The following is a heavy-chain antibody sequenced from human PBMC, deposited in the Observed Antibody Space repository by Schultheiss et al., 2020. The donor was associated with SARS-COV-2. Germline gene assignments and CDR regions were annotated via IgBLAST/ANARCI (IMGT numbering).Heavy chain of an antibody. D-gene: IGHD3-3*01. CDR3: ARGLFWSGYLMDV. Sequence: GGSLRLSCAASGFTFSNSDMNWVRQAPGKGLEWVSAISGSGGSTYYADSVKGRFTISRDNSKNTLYLQMNSLRAEDTAVYYCARGLFWSGYLMDVWGQGTLVTVSS. CDR2: ISGSGGST. V-gene: IGHV3-23*01. CDR1: GFTFSNSD. J-gene: IGHJ4*02.